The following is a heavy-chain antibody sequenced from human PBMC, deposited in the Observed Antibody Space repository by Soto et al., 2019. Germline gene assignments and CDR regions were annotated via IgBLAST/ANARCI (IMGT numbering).Heavy chain of an antibody. J-gene: IGHJ6*02. Sequence: QVQLVESGGGVVPPGRSLRLTCAASEFIFSNYDIHWVRQAPGKGLEWVAVIPYDGRSKYYVDSVKGRFTLSRDTSKNTIYLQMDSLRAEDTAVYYWAKEHNWNQNYQNHGMDVWGQGTTVTVSS. V-gene: IGHV3-30*18. CDR1: EFIFSNYD. CDR2: IPYDGRSK. D-gene: IGHD1-1*01. CDR3: AKEHNWNQNYQNHGMDV.